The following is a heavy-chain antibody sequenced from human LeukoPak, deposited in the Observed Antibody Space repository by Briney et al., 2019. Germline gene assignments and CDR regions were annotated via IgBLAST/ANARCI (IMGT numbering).Heavy chain of an antibody. CDR2: ISGSGGST. CDR1: GFTFSSYA. CDR3: AKDEVPGAAAGNFDY. J-gene: IGHJ4*02. Sequence: GGSLRLSCAASGFTFSSYAMSWVRQAPGKGLEWFSAISGSGGSTYYADSVKGRFTISRDNSKNTLYLQMNSLRAEDTAVYYCAKDEVPGAAAGNFDYWGQGTLVTVSS. D-gene: IGHD6-13*01. V-gene: IGHV3-23*01.